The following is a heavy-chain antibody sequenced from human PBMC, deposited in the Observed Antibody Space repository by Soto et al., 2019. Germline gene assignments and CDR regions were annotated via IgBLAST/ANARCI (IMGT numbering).Heavy chain of an antibody. CDR3: TTVLSYYGSGSYYYYYYYYYGMDV. J-gene: IGHJ6*02. V-gene: IGHV3-15*01. CDR2: IKSKTDGGTT. CDR1: GFTFSNAW. D-gene: IGHD3-10*01. Sequence: PGGSLRLSCAASGFTFSNAWMSWVRQAPGKGLEWVGRIKSKTDGGTTDYAAPVKGRFTISRDDSKNTLYLQMNSLKTEDTAVYYCTTVLSYYGSGSYYYYYYYYYGMDVWGQGTTVTVSS.